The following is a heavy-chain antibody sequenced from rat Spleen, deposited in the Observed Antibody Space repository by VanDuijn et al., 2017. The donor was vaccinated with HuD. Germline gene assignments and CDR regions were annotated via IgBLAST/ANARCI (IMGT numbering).Heavy chain of an antibody. CDR1: GFSLTSYH. Sequence: QVQLKESGPGLVQPSQTLSLTCTVSGFSLTSYHVSWVRQPPGKSLVWMGRIQSGGSTDYNSALKSRLSISRDTSKSQVFLKMNSLQTEDTAIYFCTRPNNPYWYFDFWGPGTMVTVSS. J-gene: IGHJ1*01. D-gene: IGHD1-10*01. V-gene: IGHV2S1*01. CDR3: TRPNNPYWYFDF. CDR2: IQSGGST.